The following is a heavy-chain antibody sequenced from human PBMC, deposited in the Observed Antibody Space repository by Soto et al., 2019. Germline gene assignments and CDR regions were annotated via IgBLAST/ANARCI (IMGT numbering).Heavy chain of an antibody. Sequence: SETLSLTCAVYGGSFSGYYWSWIRQPPGKGLEWIGEINHSGSTNYNPSLKSRVTISVDTSKNQFSLKLSSVTAADTAVYYCARRLLLWFGELSSFDYWGQGTLVTVSS. V-gene: IGHV4-34*01. CDR2: INHSGST. CDR3: ARRLLLWFGELSSFDY. CDR1: GGSFSGYY. D-gene: IGHD3-10*01. J-gene: IGHJ4*02.